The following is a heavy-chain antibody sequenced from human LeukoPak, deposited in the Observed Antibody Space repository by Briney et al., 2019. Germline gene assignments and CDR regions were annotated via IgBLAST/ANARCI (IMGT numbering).Heavy chain of an antibody. CDR1: GGTFSSYA. CDR2: IIPIFGTA. D-gene: IGHD3-22*01. V-gene: IGHV1-69*05. J-gene: IGHJ4*02. Sequence: SVKVSCKASGGTFSSYAISWVRQAPGQGLEWVGGIIPIFGTANYAQKFQGRVTITTDESTGTAYMELSSLRAEDTAVYYCARAGQVYDSSSIDYWGQGTLVTVSS. CDR3: ARAGQVYDSSSIDY.